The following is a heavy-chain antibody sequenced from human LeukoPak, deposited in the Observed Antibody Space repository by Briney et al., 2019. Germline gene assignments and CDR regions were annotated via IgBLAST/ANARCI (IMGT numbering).Heavy chain of an antibody. CDR3: VSGSPSYYYGMDV. J-gene: IGHJ6*02. V-gene: IGHV3-30-3*01. Sequence: GGSLRLSCAASGFIFSSSAIHWVRQAPGKGLEWVALISHDGSNKYYADSVKGRFTISRDNSKNTLFLQMNSLRAEDTAVYYCVSGSPSYYYGMDVWGLGTTITVSS. CDR2: ISHDGSNK. CDR1: GFIFSSSA.